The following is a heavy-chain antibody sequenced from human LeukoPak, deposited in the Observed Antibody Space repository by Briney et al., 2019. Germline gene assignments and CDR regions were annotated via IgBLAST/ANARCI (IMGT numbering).Heavy chain of an antibody. J-gene: IGHJ4*02. CDR3: AKDLGYYGSGRGNQLDY. Sequence: GGSLRLSCAASGFTFSSYAMSWVRQAPGKGLEWVSAISGNGNNTYYADSVKGRFTISRDNSKNTLYLQMNSLRAEDTAVYYCAKDLGYYGSGRGNQLDYWGQGTLVTVSS. V-gene: IGHV3-23*01. CDR2: ISGNGNNT. CDR1: GFTFSSYA. D-gene: IGHD3-10*01.